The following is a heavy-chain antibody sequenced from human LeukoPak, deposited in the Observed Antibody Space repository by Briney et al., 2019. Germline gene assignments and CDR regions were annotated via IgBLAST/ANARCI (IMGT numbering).Heavy chain of an antibody. CDR2: IYSGGTT. Sequence: GGSLRLSCAVSGFTVSSKYMSWVRQAPGKGLEWVSVIYSGGTTYYADYVKGRFTISRDNSKNSLFVQMNSLRAEDTAVYFCAKSRSGSANWALQIFDNWGQGTLVTVSS. CDR1: GFTVSSKY. D-gene: IGHD1-1*01. V-gene: IGHV3-53*01. CDR3: AKSRSGSANWALQIFDN. J-gene: IGHJ4*02.